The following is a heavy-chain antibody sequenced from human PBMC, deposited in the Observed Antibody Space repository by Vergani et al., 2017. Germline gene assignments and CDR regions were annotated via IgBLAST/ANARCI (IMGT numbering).Heavy chain of an antibody. CDR3: ARDLGCSSTSCYGYYYYGMDV. Sequence: QVQLVESGGGLFKPGGSLRLSCAASGFTFSDYYMSWIRQAPGKGLEWVSYISSSGSTIYYADSVKGRFTISRDNAKNSLYLQMNSLRAEDTAVYYCARDLGCSSTSCYGYYYYGMDVWGQGTTVTVSS. D-gene: IGHD2-2*01. CDR1: GFTFSDYY. CDR2: ISSSGSTI. V-gene: IGHV3-11*01. J-gene: IGHJ6*02.